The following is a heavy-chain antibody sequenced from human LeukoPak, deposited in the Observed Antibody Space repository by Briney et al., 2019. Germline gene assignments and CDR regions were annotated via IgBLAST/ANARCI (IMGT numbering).Heavy chain of an antibody. Sequence: GASLKISCKASGYSFATSWIAWVRQMPGKGLEWMGIIYPGDSDARYSPSFQGQVTISADKSISTVYLQWNSLKASDTAMYYCARRDSSAWFYFDYWGQGTLVAVSS. CDR2: IYPGDSDA. J-gene: IGHJ4*02. D-gene: IGHD6-19*01. CDR3: ARRDSSAWFYFDY. V-gene: IGHV5-51*01. CDR1: GYSFATSW.